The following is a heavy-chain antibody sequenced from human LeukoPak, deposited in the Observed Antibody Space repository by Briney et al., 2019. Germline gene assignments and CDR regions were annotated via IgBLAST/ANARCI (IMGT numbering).Heavy chain of an antibody. CDR2: INSDGSST. V-gene: IGHV3-74*01. CDR1: GFTVSSNY. Sequence: PGGSLRLSCAASGFTVSSNYMSWVRQAPGKGLVWVSRINSDGSSTSYADSVKGRFTISRDNAKNTLYLQMNSLRVEDTAVYYCARGRPHGNDYWGQGTLVTVSS. CDR3: ARGRPHGNDY. D-gene: IGHD4-23*01. J-gene: IGHJ4*02.